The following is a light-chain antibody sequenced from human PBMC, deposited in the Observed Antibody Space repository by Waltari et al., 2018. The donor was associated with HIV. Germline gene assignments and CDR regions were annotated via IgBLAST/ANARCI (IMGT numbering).Light chain of an antibody. CDR1: PSIGRY. J-gene: IGKJ4*01. CDR3: QQSTSTPLT. V-gene: IGKV1-39*01. CDR2: AAS. Sequence: DIQMTQSPSSLSASVGDRVTITCRASPSIGRYLNWYQQKPGKAPKLLIYAASSLQSGVPPRFSGSGSGTDFTLAISSLQPEDFATYYCQQSTSTPLTFGGGTKVEI.